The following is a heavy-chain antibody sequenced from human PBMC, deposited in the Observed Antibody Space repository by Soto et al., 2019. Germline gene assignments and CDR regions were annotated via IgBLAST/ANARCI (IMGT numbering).Heavy chain of an antibody. J-gene: IGHJ4*02. Sequence: QVQLVQSGAEVKKPSASVKVSCKGSGYTFTSYGISWVRQTARQGLERMGWISAYNANTNYAQKLQGRVTMTTDTPTSTAYTELRSLRSDDTAVYYCARDKKGKFDYWGQGTLVTVSS. CDR1: GYTFTSYG. CDR2: ISAYNANT. CDR3: ARDKKGKFDY. V-gene: IGHV1-18*01.